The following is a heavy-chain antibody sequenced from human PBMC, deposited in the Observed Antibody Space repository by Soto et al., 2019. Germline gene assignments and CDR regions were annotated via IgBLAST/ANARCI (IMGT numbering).Heavy chain of an antibody. CDR1: GGTFSSYA. Sequence: QVQLVQSGAEVKKPGSSVKVSCKASGGTFSSYAISWVRQAPGQGLEWMGGLIPIFGTATYAQKFQGRVTITADKSTSTADMELSSLRSEDTAVYYCARERVVVAAPNWFDPWGQGTLVTVSS. V-gene: IGHV1-69*06. CDR3: ARERVVVAAPNWFDP. CDR2: LIPIFGTA. J-gene: IGHJ5*02. D-gene: IGHD2-15*01.